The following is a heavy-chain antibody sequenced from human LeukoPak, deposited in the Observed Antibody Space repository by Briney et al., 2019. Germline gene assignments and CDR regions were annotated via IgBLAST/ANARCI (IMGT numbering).Heavy chain of an antibody. Sequence: ASVKVSCKASGYSVTSYSMDGVRQATGQGLEWMGWINAGNGNTKFSQKFQGRVTITRDTSASTAYMELRSLRSDDTAMYYCARQNTGSYPLDYWGQGTLDTVSS. CDR1: GYSVTSYS. D-gene: IGHD1-26*01. CDR2: INAGNGNT. J-gene: IGHJ4*02. V-gene: IGHV1-3*01. CDR3: ARQNTGSYPLDY.